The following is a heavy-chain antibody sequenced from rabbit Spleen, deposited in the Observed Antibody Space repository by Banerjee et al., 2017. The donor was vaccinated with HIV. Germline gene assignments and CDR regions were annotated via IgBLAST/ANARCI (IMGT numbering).Heavy chain of an antibody. CDR1: GFSFSSSYW. CDR3: ARDAGSGPYIDGYFDL. V-gene: IGHV1S40*01. CDR2: VYTSGAST. J-gene: IGHJ4*01. D-gene: IGHD8-1*01. Sequence: QSLEESGGDLVKPGASLTLTCTVSGFSFSSSYWICWVRQAPGKGPEWIACVYTSGASTWYASWVNGRFTISKTSSTTVTLQMTSLTAADTATYFCARDAGSGPYIDGYFDLWGQGTLVTVS.